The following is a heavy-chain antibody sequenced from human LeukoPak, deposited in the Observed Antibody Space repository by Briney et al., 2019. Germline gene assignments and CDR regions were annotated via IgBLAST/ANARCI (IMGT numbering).Heavy chain of an antibody. J-gene: IGHJ4*02. Sequence: GGSLRLSCAASGFTFSTYTMNWVRQAPGKGLEWVSSISSRSSYIYYADSVKGRFTISRDNSQNTLYLQMNSLRAEDTAVYYCAEEGGSYWKDYWGQGTLVTVSS. CDR1: GFTFSTYT. V-gene: IGHV3-21*04. CDR2: ISSRSSYI. D-gene: IGHD1-26*01. CDR3: AEEGGSYWKDY.